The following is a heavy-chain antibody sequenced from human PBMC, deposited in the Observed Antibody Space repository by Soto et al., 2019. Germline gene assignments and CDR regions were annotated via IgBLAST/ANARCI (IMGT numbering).Heavy chain of an antibody. D-gene: IGHD3-16*01. J-gene: IGHJ4*02. CDR2: ISSSGRDI. V-gene: IGHV3-21*01. Sequence: EVYLVESGGGLVKPGGSLRLSCAASGITFSTYNMTWVRQAPGKRLEWVSSISSSGRDIYYADSIKGRFTISRDNAQNSLYLQMNSLRVEATAVYYCAIDLGVGADPGTDVSDYWGQGALVTVS. CDR3: AIDLGVGADPGTDVSDY. CDR1: GITFSTYN.